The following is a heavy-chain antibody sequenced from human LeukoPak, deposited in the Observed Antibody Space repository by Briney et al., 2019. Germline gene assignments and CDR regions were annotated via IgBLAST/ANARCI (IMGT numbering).Heavy chain of an antibody. D-gene: IGHD2-2*01. CDR3: ARGYCSSTTCYRVNTIDWLDP. CDR2: IYYSGST. J-gene: IGHJ5*02. V-gene: IGHV4-30-4*01. Sequence: SQTLSLTCTVSGGSISSGDYYWSWIRQPPGKGLEYIGYIYYSGSTYYNPSLKSRVNISVDTSKNQFSLKLSSVTAADTAVYFCARGYCSSTTCYRVNTIDWLDPWGQGTLVTVSS. CDR1: GGSISSGDYY.